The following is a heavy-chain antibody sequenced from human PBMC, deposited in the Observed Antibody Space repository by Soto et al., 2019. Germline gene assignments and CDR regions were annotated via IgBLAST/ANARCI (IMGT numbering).Heavy chain of an antibody. V-gene: IGHV1-18*01. J-gene: IGHJ4*02. CDR3: ARPYDSSQSPRFDY. CDR1: GYTFTSYG. D-gene: IGHD3-22*01. CDR2: ISPYNGKT. Sequence: ASVKVSCKASGYTFTSYGIFWVRQAPGQGLEWMGWISPYNGKTNYAQNLQGRVSMTTDTSTTTAYMELRSLRSDDTAVYYCARPYDSSQSPRFDYWGQGALVTVSS.